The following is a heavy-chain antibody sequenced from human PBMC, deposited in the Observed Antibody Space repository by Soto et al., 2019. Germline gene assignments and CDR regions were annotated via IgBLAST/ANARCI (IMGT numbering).Heavy chain of an antibody. CDR1: GYTFTSYG. V-gene: IGHV1-18*04. D-gene: IGHD3-22*01. Sequence: RASVKVFCKASGYTFTSYGISWVRQAPGQGLEWMGWISAYNGNTNYAQKLQGRVTMTTDTSTSTAYMELRSLRSDDTAVYYCARDHPYYYDSSGDRDNWFDPWGQGTLVTVSS. CDR3: ARDHPYYYDSSGDRDNWFDP. CDR2: ISAYNGNT. J-gene: IGHJ5*02.